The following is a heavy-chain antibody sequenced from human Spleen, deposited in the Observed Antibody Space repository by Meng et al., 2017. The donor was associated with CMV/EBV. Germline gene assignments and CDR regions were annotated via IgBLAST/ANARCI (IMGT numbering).Heavy chain of an antibody. V-gene: IGHV4-61*02. CDR2: IYTSGST. D-gene: IGHD1-26*01. Sequence: VRLKAWGPGLVNPAHTCAPPRTVAGGSISRGSDDWSWVRRPAGQGLEWIGRIYTSGSTNYTPSLKSRVTISVDTSKNQFSLKLSSVTAADTSVYYCARARREIWFDPWDQGTLVTVSS. J-gene: IGHJ5*02. CDR1: GGSISRGSDD. CDR3: ARARREIWFDP.